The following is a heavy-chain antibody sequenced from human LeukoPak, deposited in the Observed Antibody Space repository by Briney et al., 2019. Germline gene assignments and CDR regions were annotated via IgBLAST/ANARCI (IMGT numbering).Heavy chain of an antibody. CDR1: GGSISSYY. J-gene: IGHJ4*02. D-gene: IGHD6-19*01. Sequence: SETLSLTCTVSGGSISSYYWSWIRQPPGKGLECIGYNYYSGSTNYNPSLKSRVTMSVDTSKNQFSLKLSSVTAADTAVYYCARDGYSSGWYVAYFDYWGQGTLVTVSS. CDR2: NYYSGST. V-gene: IGHV4-59*12. CDR3: ARDGYSSGWYVAYFDY.